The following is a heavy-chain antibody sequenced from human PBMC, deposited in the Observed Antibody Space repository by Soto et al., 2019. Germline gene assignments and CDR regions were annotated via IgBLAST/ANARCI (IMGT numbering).Heavy chain of an antibody. CDR1: GFTFSSYA. CDR3: ARGDRGGSGSPASYYYSGLDV. CDR2: VSAGGDMT. J-gene: IGHJ6*02. D-gene: IGHD3-10*01. Sequence: DVQLLESGGHLVQPGGSLRLSCAASGFTFSSYAMSWVRQAPGKGLEWVSSVSAGGDMTYYSDSVKGRFTISRDNSNNALFLQMSVLRIEDTALYYCARGDRGGSGSPASYYYSGLDVWGQGATVTVS. V-gene: IGHV3-23*01.